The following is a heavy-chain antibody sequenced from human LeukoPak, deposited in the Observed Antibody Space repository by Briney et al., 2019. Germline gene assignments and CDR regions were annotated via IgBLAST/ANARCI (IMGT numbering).Heavy chain of an antibody. Sequence: GRSLRLSCAASGFTFSSYGMHWVRQAPGKGLEWVSAISDSGVSTYYADSVKGRFTISRDNSKNTVYLQMNSLRAEDTAVYYCAKELRIVGATEGFDSWGQGTLVTVSS. CDR2: ISDSGVST. V-gene: IGHV3-23*01. J-gene: IGHJ4*02. D-gene: IGHD1-26*01. CDR1: GFTFSSYG. CDR3: AKELRIVGATEGFDS.